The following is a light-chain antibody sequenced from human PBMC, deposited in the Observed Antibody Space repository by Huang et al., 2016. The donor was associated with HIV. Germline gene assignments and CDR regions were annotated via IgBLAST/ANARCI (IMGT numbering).Light chain of an antibody. V-gene: IGKV3-15*01. Sequence: EIVMTQSPATLSVSPGERATLSCKASQSVSNHLAWFQQKTGQAPRLLIYGAFTRATGVPARFSGSGSGTEFTLTISSLQSEDCAVYYCQQYNKWPPYTFGQGTKLEIK. J-gene: IGKJ2*01. CDR1: QSVSNH. CDR2: GAF. CDR3: QQYNKWPPYT.